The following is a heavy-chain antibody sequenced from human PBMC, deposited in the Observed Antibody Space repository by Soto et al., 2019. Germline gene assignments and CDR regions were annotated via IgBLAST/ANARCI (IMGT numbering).Heavy chain of an antibody. CDR3: VRDDFRAAVSLFYFEN. Sequence: PGGSLRLSCTASGFTFGDYAMNWFRQAPGKGLEWVGFIRSKAYGGTTENAASVKGRFTISRDNAKKSLYLQMSSLRAEDTALYYCVRDDFRAAVSLFYFENWGQGTQVTVSS. V-gene: IGHV3-49*03. CDR2: IRSKAYGGTT. J-gene: IGHJ4*02. CDR1: GFTFGDYA. D-gene: IGHD6-13*01.